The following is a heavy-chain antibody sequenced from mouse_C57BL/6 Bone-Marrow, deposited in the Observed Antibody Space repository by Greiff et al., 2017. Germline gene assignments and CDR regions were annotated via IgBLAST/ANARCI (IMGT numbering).Heavy chain of an antibody. CDR2: IDPNSGGT. J-gene: IGHJ2*01. V-gene: IGHV1-72*01. CDR3: ARRAAPPDGSSYVNYFDY. D-gene: IGHD1-1*01. CDR1: GYTFTSYW. Sequence: VQLQQPGAELVKPGASVKLSCKASGYTFTSYWMHWVKQRPGRGLEWIGRIDPNSGGTKYNEKFKSKATLTVDKPSSTAYMQLSSLTSEDSAVYYCARRAAPPDGSSYVNYFDYWGQGTTLTVSS.